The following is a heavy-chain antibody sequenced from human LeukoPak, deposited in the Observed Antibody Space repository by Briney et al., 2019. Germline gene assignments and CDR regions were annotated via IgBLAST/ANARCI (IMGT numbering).Heavy chain of an antibody. CDR3: ARGPFYDFPILYYFDY. V-gene: IGHV3-11*04. CDR1: GFTFSDYY. D-gene: IGHD3-3*01. CDR2: ISSSGSTI. Sequence: GGSLRLSCAASGFTFSDYYMSWIRQAPGKGLEWVSYISSSGSTIYYADSVKGRFTISRDNAKNSLYLQMNSLRAEDTAVYYCARGPFYDFPILYYFDYWGQGTPVTVSS. J-gene: IGHJ4*02.